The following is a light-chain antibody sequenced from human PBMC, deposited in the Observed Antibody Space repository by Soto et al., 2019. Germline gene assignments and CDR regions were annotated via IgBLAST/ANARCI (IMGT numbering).Light chain of an antibody. CDR2: EAS. CDR1: STDFVSYNR. Sequence: VLTQPASVSGSPGQSVTISCTGTSTDFVSYNRVSWYQQPPGTAPKLIIYEASNRPSGVPDRFSGSKSGNTASLTISGLQAADEADYYCSLYTSENTYVFGTGTKVTVL. J-gene: IGLJ1*01. CDR3: SLYTSENTYV. V-gene: IGLV2-18*01.